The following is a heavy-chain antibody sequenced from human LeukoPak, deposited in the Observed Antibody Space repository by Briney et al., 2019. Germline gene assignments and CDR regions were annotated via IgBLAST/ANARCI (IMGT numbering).Heavy chain of an antibody. V-gene: IGHV3-23*01. D-gene: IGHD3-22*01. Sequence: SGGSLGLSCAASGFTFSNYAMSWVRQAPGKGLEWVSGTSGSGGSTYYADSVKGRFTISRDNSKNTLYLQMNSLRAEDTAVYYCANLPNYYDSSGYYYPPAAFDIWGQGTMVTVSS. CDR1: GFTFSNYA. J-gene: IGHJ3*02. CDR3: ANLPNYYDSSGYYYPPAAFDI. CDR2: TSGSGGST.